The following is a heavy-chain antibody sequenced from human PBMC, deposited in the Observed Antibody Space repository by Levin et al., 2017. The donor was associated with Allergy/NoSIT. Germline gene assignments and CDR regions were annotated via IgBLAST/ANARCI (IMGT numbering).Heavy chain of an antibody. CDR3: AGPGVIYGSGSYYNGDYYGMDG. V-gene: IGHV1-69*06. CDR1: GGTFSSYA. J-gene: IGHJ6*02. D-gene: IGHD3-10*01. Sequence: ASVKVSCKASGGTFSSYAISWVRQAPGQGLEWMGGIIPIFGTANYAQKFQGRVTITADKSTSTAYMELSSLRSEDTAVYYCAGPGVIYGSGSYYNGDYYGMDGWGQGTTVTVSS. CDR2: IIPIFGTA.